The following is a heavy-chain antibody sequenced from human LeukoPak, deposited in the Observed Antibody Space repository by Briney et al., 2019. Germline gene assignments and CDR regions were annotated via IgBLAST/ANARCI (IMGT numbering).Heavy chain of an antibody. CDR2: INHSGST. CDR1: SGSFSGDY. J-gene: IGHJ4*02. CDR3: AGVDY. V-gene: IGHV4-34*01. Sequence: PAGTLSLTCAVYSGSFSGDYCSWVRQHPGKGLEWIGEINHSGSTNYNPSLKSRVTISVDTSKNQFSLKLSSVTAADTAVYYCAGVDYWGQGTLVTVSS.